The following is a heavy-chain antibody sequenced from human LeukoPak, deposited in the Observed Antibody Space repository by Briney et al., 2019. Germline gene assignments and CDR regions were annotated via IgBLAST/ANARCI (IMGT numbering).Heavy chain of an antibody. CDR1: GYTFTGYY. Sequence: ASVKVSCKASGYTFTGYYMHWVRQATGQGLEWMGWMNPNSGNTGYAQKFQGRVTITRNTSISTAYMELSSLRSEDTAVYYCARAACGYCDFDYWGQGTLVTVSS. D-gene: IGHD3-22*01. CDR2: MNPNSGNT. V-gene: IGHV1-8*03. J-gene: IGHJ4*02. CDR3: ARAACGYCDFDY.